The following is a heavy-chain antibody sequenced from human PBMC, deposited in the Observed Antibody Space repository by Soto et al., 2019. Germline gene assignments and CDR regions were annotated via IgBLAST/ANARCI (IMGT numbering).Heavy chain of an antibody. V-gene: IGHV3-30*18. CDR1: GFTFSSYG. CDR3: AKDRSITMVRGPADI. J-gene: IGHJ3*02. CDR2: ISYDGSNK. D-gene: IGHD3-10*01. Sequence: QVQPVESGGGVVQPGRSLRLSCAASGFTFSSYGMHWVRQAPGKGLEWVAVISYDGSNKYYADSVKGRFTISRDNSKNTLYLQMNSLRAEDTAVYYCAKDRSITMVRGPADIWGQGTMVTVSS.